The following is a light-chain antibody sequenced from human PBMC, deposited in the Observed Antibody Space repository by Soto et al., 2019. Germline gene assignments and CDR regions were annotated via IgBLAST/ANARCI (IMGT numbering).Light chain of an antibody. CDR2: GAS. V-gene: IGKV3-20*01. Sequence: EIVLTQSPGTLSLSPGERATLSCRASQSVSSSYLAWYQQKPGQAPRLLIYGASSRATGIPDRFSGSGSGTDFTLTISRLEPEDFAVYYCQHYRAFGQGTKVEIK. CDR3: QHYRA. CDR1: QSVSSSY. J-gene: IGKJ1*01.